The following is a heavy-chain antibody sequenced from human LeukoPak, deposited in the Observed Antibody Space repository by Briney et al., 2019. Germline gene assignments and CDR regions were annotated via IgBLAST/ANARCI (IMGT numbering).Heavy chain of an antibody. Sequence: ASVKVSCKASGYTFTSYYMHWVRQAPGQGLEWMGIINPSSGSTTYAQKFQGRVTMTRDTSTSTVYMELSSLRPEDTAVYYCVRSKMAGDYWGQGTLVTVSS. J-gene: IGHJ4*02. V-gene: IGHV1-46*01. CDR2: INPSSGST. CDR1: GYTFTSYY. CDR3: VRSKMAGDY. D-gene: IGHD5-24*01.